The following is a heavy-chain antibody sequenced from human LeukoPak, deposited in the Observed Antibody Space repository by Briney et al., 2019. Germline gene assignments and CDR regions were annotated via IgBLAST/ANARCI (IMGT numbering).Heavy chain of an antibody. D-gene: IGHD3-9*01. Sequence: PGGSLRLSCAASGFTLDDYAMHWVRQAPGKGLEWVSGISWNSGSIGYADSVKGRFTISRDNAKNSLYLQMNSLRAEDTAVYYCAKASRYYDILTGYYTGYYYMDVWGKGTTVTISS. V-gene: IGHV3-9*01. J-gene: IGHJ6*03. CDR2: ISWNSGSI. CDR1: GFTLDDYA. CDR3: AKASRYYDILTGYYTGYYYMDV.